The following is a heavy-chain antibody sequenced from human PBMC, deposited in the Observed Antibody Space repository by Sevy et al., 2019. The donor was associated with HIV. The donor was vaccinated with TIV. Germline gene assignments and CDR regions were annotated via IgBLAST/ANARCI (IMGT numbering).Heavy chain of an antibody. V-gene: IGHV3-15*01. J-gene: IGHJ4*02. CDR2: VRSKGDGWTT. Sequence: GGSLRLSCAASGFTFSDAWLSWVRQAPGKGLEGVGRVRSKGDGWTTDYAAPVKGRFTIARDDSKNVLYVQMNSLKIEDTGVYYCTTEGADWGQGTRVTVSS. CDR1: GFTFSDAW. CDR3: TTEGAD.